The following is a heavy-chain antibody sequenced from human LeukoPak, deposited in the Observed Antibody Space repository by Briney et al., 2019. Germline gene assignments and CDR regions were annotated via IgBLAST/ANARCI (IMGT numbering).Heavy chain of an antibody. D-gene: IGHD2-2*01. V-gene: IGHV1-69*02. CDR3: ARSLSRYCSSTSCMDAFDI. CDR2: IIPILGIA. J-gene: IGHJ3*02. CDR1: GGTFSSYT. Sequence: SVKVSCKASGGTFSSYTISGVRQAPGQGLEWMGRIIPILGIANYAQKFQGRVTITAYKSTSTAYMELSSLRSEDTAVYYCARSLSRYCSSTSCMDAFDIWGQGTMVTVSS.